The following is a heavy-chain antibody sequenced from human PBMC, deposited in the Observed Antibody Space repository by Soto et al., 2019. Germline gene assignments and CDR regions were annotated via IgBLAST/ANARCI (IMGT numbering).Heavy chain of an antibody. CDR3: ANDAPFLNY. CDR1: GFTFSSYG. Sequence: QVQLVESGGGVVQPGRSLRLSCAASGFTFSSYGMHWVRQAPGKGLEWVAVISYDGSNKYYADSVKGRFTISRDNSKNTLYLQMSSLRAEDTAVYYCANDAPFLNYWGQGTLVTVSS. V-gene: IGHV3-30*18. CDR2: ISYDGSNK. J-gene: IGHJ4*02.